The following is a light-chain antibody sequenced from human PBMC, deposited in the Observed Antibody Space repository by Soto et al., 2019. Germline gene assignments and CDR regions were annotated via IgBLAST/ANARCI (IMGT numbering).Light chain of an antibody. J-gene: IGKJ1*01. CDR2: KAT. Sequence: DIQTTQSPSTLAALVGAVVIITRLASQSLGDWLAWYQQKPGKAPKLLVYKATTLERGVPSRFSGSGSGTDFTLTISGLQPDDSATYYCQQNYGPRDAFGRGTKVDIK. V-gene: IGKV1-5*03. CDR3: QQNYGPRDA. CDR1: QSLGDW.